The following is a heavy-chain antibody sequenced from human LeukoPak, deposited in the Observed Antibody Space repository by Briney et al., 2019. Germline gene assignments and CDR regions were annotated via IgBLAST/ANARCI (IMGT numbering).Heavy chain of an antibody. J-gene: IGHJ6*02. CDR2: IIPIRGIA. Sequence: SVKVSCKASGGTFSSYAISWVRQAPGQGLEWMGRIIPIRGIANYAQKFQGRVTITADKSTSTAYMELSSLRSEDTAVYYCARDFSGVGDYVPYYYYGMDVWGQGTTVTVSS. D-gene: IGHD4-17*01. CDR3: ARDFSGVGDYVPYYYYGMDV. CDR1: GGTFSSYA. V-gene: IGHV1-69*04.